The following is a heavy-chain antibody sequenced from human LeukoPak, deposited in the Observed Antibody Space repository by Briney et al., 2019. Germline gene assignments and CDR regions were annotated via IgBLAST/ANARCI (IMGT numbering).Heavy chain of an antibody. CDR3: AREEVVDGYKFLDY. J-gene: IGHJ4*02. D-gene: IGHD5-24*01. V-gene: IGHV4-34*01. CDR2: INHSGST. CDR1: GGSFSGYY. Sequence: SETLSLTCAVYGGSFSGYYWSWIRQPPGKGLEWIGEINHSGSTNYNPSLKSRVTISVDTSKNQFSLKLSSVTAADTAVYYCAREEVVDGYKFLDYWGQGTLVTVSS.